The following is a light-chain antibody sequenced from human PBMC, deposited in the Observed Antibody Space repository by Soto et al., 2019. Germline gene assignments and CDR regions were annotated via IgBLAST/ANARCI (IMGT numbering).Light chain of an antibody. J-gene: IGKJ4*01. CDR1: QSVSSY. CDR2: GAS. CDR3: QQYGRTPFT. Sequence: EVVMTQSPATLSVSPGERATLSCRASQSVSSYLAWYQQKPGQAPRLLIYGASSRATAIPDRFSGSGSGTDFTLTISRLEPEDFAVYYCQQYGRTPFTFGGGTKVDIK. V-gene: IGKV3-20*01.